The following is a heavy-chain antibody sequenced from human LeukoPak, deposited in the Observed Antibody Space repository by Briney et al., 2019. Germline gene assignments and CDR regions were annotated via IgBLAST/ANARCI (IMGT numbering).Heavy chain of an antibody. CDR1: GFTFSSYG. V-gene: IGHV3-30*03. CDR2: ISYDGSNK. D-gene: IGHD6-19*01. CDR3: AGHSSGWCLDY. Sequence: PGGSLRLSCAASGFTFSSYGMHWVRQAPGKGLEWVAVISYDGSNKYYADSVKGRFTISRDNSKNTLYLQMNSLRAEDTAVYYCAGHSSGWCLDYWGQGTLVTVSS. J-gene: IGHJ4*02.